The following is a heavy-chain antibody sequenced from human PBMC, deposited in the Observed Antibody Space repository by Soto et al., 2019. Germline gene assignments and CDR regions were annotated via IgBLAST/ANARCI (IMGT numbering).Heavy chain of an antibody. CDR3: ARDKDQYECWGCTLDS. CDR1: TFVFSVYS. V-gene: IGHV3-30-3*01. J-gene: IGHJ4*02. D-gene: IGHD3-3*01. CDR2: ISHDGANK. Sequence: QVQLVESGGGVVQSERSLRLSCTTSTFVFSVYSLHWVRQAPGKGLEWVALISHDGANKYYADSVKGRFTISRDNSKDTLYLQMNSLRPEDTAVYFCARDKDQYECWGCTLDSWGQGTLVTGSA.